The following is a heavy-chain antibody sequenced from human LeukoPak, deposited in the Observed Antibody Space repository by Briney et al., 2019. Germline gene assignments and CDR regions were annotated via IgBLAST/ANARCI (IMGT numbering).Heavy chain of an antibody. CDR2: INHSGST. CDR3: ARSENSGSYYYYGMDV. Sequence: SETLSLTCAVYGGSFSGYYWSWIRQPPGKGLEWIGEINHSGSTNYNPSLKSRVTISVDTSKNQFSLRLNSVTAADTAVYFCARSENSGSYYYYGMDVWGQGTTVTVSS. D-gene: IGHD1-26*01. J-gene: IGHJ6*02. V-gene: IGHV4-34*01. CDR1: GGSFSGYY.